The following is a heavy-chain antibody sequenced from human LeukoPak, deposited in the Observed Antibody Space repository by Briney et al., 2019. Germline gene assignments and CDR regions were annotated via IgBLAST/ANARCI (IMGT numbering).Heavy chain of an antibody. CDR1: GGSIISGDYY. CDR3: AKGAKPKDFDS. CDR2: IYYTGTT. V-gene: IGHV4-30-4*08. Sequence: SETLSLTCTVSGGSIISGDYYWSWIRQPPGKGLECIGYIYYTGTTYYNPSLQSRVTISDDTSKNQFSLKLSSVTAADTAVYYCAKGAKPKDFDSWGQGTLVTVSS. D-gene: IGHD4/OR15-4a*01. J-gene: IGHJ4*02.